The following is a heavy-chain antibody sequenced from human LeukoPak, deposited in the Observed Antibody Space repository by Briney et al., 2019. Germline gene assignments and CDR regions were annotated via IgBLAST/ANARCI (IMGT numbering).Heavy chain of an antibody. Sequence: GGSLRLSCAASGFTFSSYAMNWVRQAPGKGLEWVSTISASGGSTNYVDSVRGRFTISRDNPKNTLYLQMSSLRAEDTAVYYCAKDRGNALGYLDSWGQGTLVTVSS. D-gene: IGHD1-1*01. CDR3: AKDRGNALGYLDS. J-gene: IGHJ4*02. CDR2: ISASGGST. CDR1: GFTFSSYA. V-gene: IGHV3-23*01.